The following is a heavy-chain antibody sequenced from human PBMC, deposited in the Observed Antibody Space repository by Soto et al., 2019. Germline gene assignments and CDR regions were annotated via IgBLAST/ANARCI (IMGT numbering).Heavy chain of an antibody. V-gene: IGHV1-18*01. J-gene: IGHJ4*02. D-gene: IGHD6-6*01. CDR2: ISGYNGNT. CDR3: AREGQLGY. Sequence: GASVKVSCKASGYAFCSYGFSWVRQAPGQGLEWMGWISGYNGNTNYARKFQGRVTMTTDTSTSTAYMELRSLRSDDTAVYYCAREGQLGYWGQGTLVTVSS. CDR1: GYAFCSYG.